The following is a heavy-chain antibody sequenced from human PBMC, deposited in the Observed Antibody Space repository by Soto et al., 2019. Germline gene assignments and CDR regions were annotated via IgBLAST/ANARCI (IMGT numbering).Heavy chain of an antibody. CDR1: GGSISSSDYY. D-gene: IGHD6-6*01. V-gene: IGHV4-39*01. J-gene: IGHJ2*01. Sequence: QVHLQESGPGLVKPSETLSLTCTVSGGSISSSDYYLGWVRQPPGKGLEWIGSISFGVTTYYNPSLKSRLTISIDTSTNQFSLQLSSVTAADTAVYYCATSSVSRLLNHWYFDLWGRGTLVTVSS. CDR3: ATSSVSRLLNHWYFDL. CDR2: ISFGVTT.